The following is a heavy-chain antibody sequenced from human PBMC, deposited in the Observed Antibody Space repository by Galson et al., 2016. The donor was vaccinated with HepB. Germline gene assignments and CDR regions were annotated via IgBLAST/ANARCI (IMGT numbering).Heavy chain of an antibody. CDR2: VYHDGSS. Sequence: SETLSLTCAVSGASISSNSYWSWVRQPPGKGLEWIGEVYHDGSSNYNPSLKRRVTISVDKSKNQFSLKLTSVTAADTAVYYCARKPPPVAYYDMDVWGQGTTVIASS. D-gene: IGHD3-16*01. CDR3: ARKPPPVAYYDMDV. J-gene: IGHJ6*03. V-gene: IGHV4-4*02. CDR1: GASISSNSY.